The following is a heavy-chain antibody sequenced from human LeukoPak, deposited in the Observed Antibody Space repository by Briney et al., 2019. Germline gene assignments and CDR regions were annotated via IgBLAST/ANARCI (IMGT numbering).Heavy chain of an antibody. V-gene: IGHV4-31*03. CDR1: GGSISSGGYY. Sequence: SRTLSLTCTVSGGSISSGGYYWSWIRQHPGKGLEWIGYIYYSGSTYYNPSLKSRVTILVDTSKNQFSLKLSSVTAADTAVYYCARVGCSSTSCPDYNWFDPWGQGTLVTVSS. CDR2: IYYSGST. D-gene: IGHD2-2*01. J-gene: IGHJ5*02. CDR3: ARVGCSSTSCPDYNWFDP.